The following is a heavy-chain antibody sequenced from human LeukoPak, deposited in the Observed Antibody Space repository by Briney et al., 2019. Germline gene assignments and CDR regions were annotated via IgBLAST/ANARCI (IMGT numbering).Heavy chain of an antibody. CDR2: INPNSGGT. CDR1: GYTFTGYY. J-gene: IGHJ5*02. CDR3: ARDPAGGYYGSGSS. Sequence: ASVKVSCKASGYTFTGYYMHWVRQAPGQGLEWMGWINPNSGGTNYAQKFQGRVTMTRDTSISTAYMELSRLRSDDTAVYYCARDPAGGYYGSGSSWGQGTLVTVSS. V-gene: IGHV1-2*02. D-gene: IGHD3-10*01.